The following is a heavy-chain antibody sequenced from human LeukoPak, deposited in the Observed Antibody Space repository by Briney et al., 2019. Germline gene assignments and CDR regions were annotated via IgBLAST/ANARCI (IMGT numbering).Heavy chain of an antibody. D-gene: IGHD3-10*01. V-gene: IGHV2-5*02. Sequence: SGATLANPTQTLTLTCYLSRFLLRTSGRGVGWIRQPPRKALEWHSLIFWDDDKRYSPSLKSRITITKDTSKNQVVLTMTNMDPVDTGTYYCAEGSGRTFDYWGQGTLVTVSS. CDR3: AEGSGRTFDY. CDR1: RFLLRTSGRG. J-gene: IGHJ4*02. CDR2: IFWDDDK.